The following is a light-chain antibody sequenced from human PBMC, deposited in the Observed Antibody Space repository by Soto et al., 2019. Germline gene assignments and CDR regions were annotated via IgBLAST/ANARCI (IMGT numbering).Light chain of an antibody. CDR3: EEYGTSAIN. J-gene: IGKJ5*01. V-gene: IGKV3-20*01. CDR1: QSVSSN. CDR2: GAS. Sequence: EIVLTQSPGTLAVSAERVDTGGRRASQSVSSNLAWYQQKPGQAPRLLIYGASSRATGIPDRFSGSGSGTEFTLTLRSLEPEDFAVSYCEEYGTSAINFGQGTRLEIK.